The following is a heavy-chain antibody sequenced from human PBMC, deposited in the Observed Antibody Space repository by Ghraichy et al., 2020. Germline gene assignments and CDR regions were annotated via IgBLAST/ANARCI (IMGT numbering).Heavy chain of an antibody. CDR3: ARGATVGRFFYYDGRDG. Sequence: GESLNISCVGSGFTFSTYSMNWVRQSPGKGLEWVSYITSSSRTVSYADSVKGRFTISRDNAQNSLYLQMNSLRDEDTAVYYCARGATVGRFFYYDGRDGWGQGTTVTFSS. D-gene: IGHD4-23*01. J-gene: IGHJ6*01. V-gene: IGHV3-48*02. CDR2: ITSSSRTV. CDR1: GFTFSTYS.